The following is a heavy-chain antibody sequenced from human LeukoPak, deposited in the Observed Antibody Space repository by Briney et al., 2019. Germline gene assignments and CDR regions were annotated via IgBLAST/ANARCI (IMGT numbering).Heavy chain of an antibody. V-gene: IGHV3-23*01. CDR2: ISSSGGLT. J-gene: IGHJ4*02. CDR1: EFSFSSHG. D-gene: IGHD5-18*01. CDR3: AMDSYGPDDY. Sequence: PGGSLRLSCAASEFSFSSHGMSWVRQAPGKGPEWVSSISSSGGLTYYADSVKGRFTVSRDNSKNTLYLQMNSLRGEDTGVYYCAMDSYGPDDYWGQGTLVTVSS.